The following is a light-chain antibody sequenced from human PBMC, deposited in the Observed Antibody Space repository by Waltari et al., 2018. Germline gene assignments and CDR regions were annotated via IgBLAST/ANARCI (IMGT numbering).Light chain of an antibody. CDR1: SSNIGNNY. V-gene: IGLV1-47*01. Sequence: QSVLTQPPSASGTPGQRVTISCSGSSSNIGNNYVYWYQHLPGAAPKLLIFKNNQRPAVVIDRFSDSMSGTSADLAISGLRAEDEADYDGAAWDDSLSSLVFGGGTKLSVL. CDR2: KNN. CDR3: AAWDDSLSSLV. J-gene: IGLJ3*02.